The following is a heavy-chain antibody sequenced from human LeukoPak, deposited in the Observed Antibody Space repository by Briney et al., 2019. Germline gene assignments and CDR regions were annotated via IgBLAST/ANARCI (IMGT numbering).Heavy chain of an antibody. J-gene: IGHJ5*02. CDR1: GFTFSSYA. CDR3: ASGGWLLWGWFDP. Sequence: GGSLRLSCAASGFTFSSYAMLWVRQAPGKGLEWVAVISYDGSNKYYADSVKGRFTISRDNSKNTLYLQMNSLRAEDTAVYYCASGGWLLWGWFDPWGQGTLVTVFS. CDR2: ISYDGSNK. D-gene: IGHD3-3*01. V-gene: IGHV3-30*04.